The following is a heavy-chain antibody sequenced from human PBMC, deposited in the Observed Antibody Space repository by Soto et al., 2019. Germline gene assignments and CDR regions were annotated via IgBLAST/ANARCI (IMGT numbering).Heavy chain of an antibody. CDR3: ARGVVTTVTTAQGYYYYMDG. J-gene: IGHJ6*03. CDR1: GYTFTSYD. Sequence: QVQLVQSGAEVKKPGASVKVSCKASGYTFTSYDINWVRQATGQGLEWIGWMNPNSGNTGYAQKFQGRVPMTRNTSISTAYMELSSLRSEDTAVYYCARGVVTTVTTAQGYYYYMDGWGKVTTVTVSS. D-gene: IGHD4-4*01. CDR2: MNPNSGNT. V-gene: IGHV1-8*01.